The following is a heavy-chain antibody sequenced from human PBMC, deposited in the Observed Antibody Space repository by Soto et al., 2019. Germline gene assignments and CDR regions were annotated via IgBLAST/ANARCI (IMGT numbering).Heavy chain of an antibody. CDR1: GFTFSSYA. Sequence: EVQLLESGGGLVQPGGSLRLSCAASGFTFSSYAMSWVRQAPGKGLEWVSAISGSGGSTYYADSVKGRFTISRDNSKNPLYLQMNSLRAEDTAVYYCAKARGRGEAFDIWGQGTMVTVSS. V-gene: IGHV3-23*01. CDR3: AKARGRGEAFDI. D-gene: IGHD3-16*01. J-gene: IGHJ3*02. CDR2: ISGSGGST.